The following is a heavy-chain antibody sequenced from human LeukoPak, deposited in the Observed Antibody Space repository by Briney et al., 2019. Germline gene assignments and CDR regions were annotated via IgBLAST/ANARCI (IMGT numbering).Heavy chain of an antibody. CDR2: ISYDGSNK. CDR3: AKDQANISPGYFDL. V-gene: IGHV3-30*18. J-gene: IGHJ2*01. D-gene: IGHD2-8*01. Sequence: GGSLRLSCAASGFTFSSYGMHWVRQAPGKGLEWVAVISYDGSNKYYADSVKGRFTISRDNSKNTLYLQMNSLRAEDTAVYYCAKDQANISPGYFDLWGRGTLVTVSS. CDR1: GFTFSSYG.